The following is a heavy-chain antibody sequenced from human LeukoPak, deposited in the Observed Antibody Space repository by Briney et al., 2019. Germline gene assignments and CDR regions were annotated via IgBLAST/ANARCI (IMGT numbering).Heavy chain of an antibody. D-gene: IGHD1-26*01. CDR2: ISSSGGST. Sequence: SGGSLRLSCAASGFTFSSYAMSWVRQAPGKGLEWASTISSSGGSTYYADSVKGRFTISRDNSKNTLYLQMNSLRAEDTAVYYCAKVVEATTRGYFDYWGQGTLVTVSS. CDR1: GFTFSSYA. V-gene: IGHV3-23*01. CDR3: AKVVEATTRGYFDY. J-gene: IGHJ4*02.